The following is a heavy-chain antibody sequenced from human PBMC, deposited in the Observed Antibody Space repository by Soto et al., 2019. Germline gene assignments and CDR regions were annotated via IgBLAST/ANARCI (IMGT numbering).Heavy chain of an antibody. D-gene: IGHD5-18*01. V-gene: IGHV4-59*01. Sequence: PSETLSLTCSVSGGSISSSFWSWIRQPPGKELEWIGYISYSGSTTYNPSLKSRITLSVDTSRNQFSLRVASVTAADTAVYYCARGHRAMEYYYYYGMDVWGQGTTVTVSS. CDR3: ARGHRAMEYYYYYGMDV. CDR2: ISYSGST. CDR1: GGSISSSF. J-gene: IGHJ6*02.